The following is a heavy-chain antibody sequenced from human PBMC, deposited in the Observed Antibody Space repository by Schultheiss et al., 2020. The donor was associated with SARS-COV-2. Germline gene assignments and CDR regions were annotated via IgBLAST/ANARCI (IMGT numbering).Heavy chain of an antibody. CDR1: GGSISSGDYY. CDR2: IYYSGST. J-gene: IGHJ4*02. V-gene: IGHV4-30-4*01. Sequence: SQTLSLTCTVSGGSISSGDYYWSWIRQPPGKGLEWIGYIYYSGSTYYNPSLKSRVTISVDTSKNQFSLKLSSVTAADTAVYYCARSGLLSGHFDYWGQGTLVTVSS. D-gene: IGHD2-15*01. CDR3: ARSGLLSGHFDY.